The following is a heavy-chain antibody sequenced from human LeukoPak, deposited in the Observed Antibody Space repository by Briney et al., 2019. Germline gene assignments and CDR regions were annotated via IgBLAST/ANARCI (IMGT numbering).Heavy chain of an antibody. Sequence: SETLSLTCAVYGGSFSGYYWSWIRQPPGKGLEWIGEINHSGSTNFNPSLKSRVTISVDTSKNQFSLKLSSVTAADTAVYYCALGYCSSTSCCRPYYYYYGMDVWGQGTTVTVSS. J-gene: IGHJ6*02. V-gene: IGHV4-34*01. CDR2: INHSGST. D-gene: IGHD2-2*01. CDR1: GGSFSGYY. CDR3: ALGYCSSTSCCRPYYYYYGMDV.